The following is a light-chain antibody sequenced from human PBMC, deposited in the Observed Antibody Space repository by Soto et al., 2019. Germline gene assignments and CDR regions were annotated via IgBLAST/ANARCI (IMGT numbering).Light chain of an antibody. CDR1: YSNIGSNT. Sequence: QSVLTQPPSASGTPGQRVTISCSGSYSNIGSNTVNWYQQFPGAAPKLLISTNNQRPSGVPDRFSGAKSGTSASLTITGRQSDDEAVYYCAAWDDSLNGRGVFGGGTKVTVL. CDR3: AAWDDSLNGRGV. V-gene: IGLV1-44*01. CDR2: TNN. J-gene: IGLJ3*02.